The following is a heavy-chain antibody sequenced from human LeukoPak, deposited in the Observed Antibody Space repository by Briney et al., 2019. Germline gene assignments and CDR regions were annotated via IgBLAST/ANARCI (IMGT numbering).Heavy chain of an antibody. CDR3: TRGGTRLNSPFDY. V-gene: IGHV3-7*01. D-gene: IGHD5-12*01. J-gene: IGHJ4*02. CDR2: IKQTGNEK. CDR1: GFTFSTYW. Sequence: QPGGSLRLSCAASGFTFSTYWMTWVRQAPGKGLEWVAHIKQTGNEKYYVGPVEGRFAISRDNAKNSLYLQMNSLRVEDTAVYYCTRGGTRLNSPFDYSGRGTLATVSS.